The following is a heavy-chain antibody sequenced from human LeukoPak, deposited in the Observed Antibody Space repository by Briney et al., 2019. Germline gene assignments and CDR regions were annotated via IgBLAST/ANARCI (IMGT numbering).Heavy chain of an antibody. CDR2: INDSGTT. J-gene: IGHJ4*02. V-gene: IGHV4-34*01. CDR3: ARLGPPTRPIDGYHFDC. CDR1: GGSLSDYF. D-gene: IGHD3-16*01. Sequence: SETLSLTCAVHGGSLSDYFWTWIRQPPGKGLEWIGEINDSGTTNYSPSVRSRVTISIDTSKNQFSLKLTSVTAADTAVYYCARLGPPTRPIDGYHFDCWGQGTLVTVSS.